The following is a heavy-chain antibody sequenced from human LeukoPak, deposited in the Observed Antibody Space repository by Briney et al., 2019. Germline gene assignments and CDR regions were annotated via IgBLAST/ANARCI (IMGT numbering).Heavy chain of an antibody. V-gene: IGHV3-23*01. CDR2: ISGSGDST. Sequence: GGSLRLSCAASGFTFSTYAVNWVRQAPGKGLEWVSTISGSGDSTYYADSVKGRFTISRDNAKNSLYLQMNSLRAEDTAVYYCARGTPAASIYYYGMDVWGQGTTVTVSS. J-gene: IGHJ6*02. D-gene: IGHD2-2*01. CDR3: ARGTPAASIYYYGMDV. CDR1: GFTFSTYA.